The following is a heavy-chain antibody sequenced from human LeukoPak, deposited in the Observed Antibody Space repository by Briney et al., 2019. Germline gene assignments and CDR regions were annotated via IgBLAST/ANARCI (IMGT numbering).Heavy chain of an antibody. J-gene: IGHJ4*02. CDR1: GFTFSSYG. Sequence: GGSLRLSCAASGFTFSSYGMHWVRQAPGKGLEWVAFIRYDGSNKYYADSVKGRFTISRDNSKNTLYLQMNSLRAEDTAVYYCAKRNPSSWYYFDYWGQGTLVTVSS. CDR2: IRYDGSNK. CDR3: AKRNPSSWYYFDY. D-gene: IGHD6-13*01. V-gene: IGHV3-30*02.